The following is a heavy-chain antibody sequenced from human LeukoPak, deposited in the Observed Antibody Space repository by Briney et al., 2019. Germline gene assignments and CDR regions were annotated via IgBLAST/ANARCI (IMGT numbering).Heavy chain of an antibody. Sequence: PGGSLRLSCAASGFTFSSYWMSWVRQAPGKGLEWVANIKQDGSEKYYVDSVKGRFTISRDNAKNSLYLQMNSLRAEDTAVYYCPRKDYDFWRGQVGGFDYWGQGTLVTVSS. CDR1: GFTFSSYW. CDR2: IKQDGSEK. V-gene: IGHV3-7*01. CDR3: PRKDYDFWRGQVGGFDY. J-gene: IGHJ4*02. D-gene: IGHD3-3*01.